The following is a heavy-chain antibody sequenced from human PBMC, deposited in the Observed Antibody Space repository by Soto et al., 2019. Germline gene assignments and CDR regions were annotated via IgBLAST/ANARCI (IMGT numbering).Heavy chain of an antibody. CDR2: IYYSGST. J-gene: IGHJ4*02. Sequence: SETLSLTCTVSGGSISSYYWSWIRQPPGKGLEWIGYIYYSGSTNYNPSLKSRVTISVDTSKNQFSLKLSSVTAADTAVYYCARDLDCSGGSCYVFDYWGQGTLVTVSS. CDR3: ARDLDCSGGSCYVFDY. V-gene: IGHV4-59*01. CDR1: GGSISSYY. D-gene: IGHD2-15*01.